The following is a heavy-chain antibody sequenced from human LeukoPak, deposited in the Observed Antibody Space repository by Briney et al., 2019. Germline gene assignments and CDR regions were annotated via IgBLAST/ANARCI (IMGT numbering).Heavy chain of an antibody. V-gene: IGHV1-69*13. Sequence: GASVKVSCKASGYIFTRYYMHWVRQAPGQGLEWMGGIIPIFGTANYAQKFQGRVTITADESTSTAYMELSSLRSEDTAVYYCARDRSADILTGLEYNWFDPWGQGTLVTVSS. D-gene: IGHD3-9*01. CDR2: IIPIFGTA. J-gene: IGHJ5*02. CDR1: GYIFTRYY. CDR3: ARDRSADILTGLEYNWFDP.